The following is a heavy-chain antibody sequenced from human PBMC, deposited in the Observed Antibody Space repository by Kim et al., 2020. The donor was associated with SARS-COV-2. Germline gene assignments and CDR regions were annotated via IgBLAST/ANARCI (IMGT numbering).Heavy chain of an antibody. J-gene: IGHJ4*02. CDR3: AKEGYYDILTGHY. Sequence: SAEPVKGRFTISRDNSKNTLYLQMNSLRAEDTAVYYCAKEGYYDILTGHYWGQGTLVTVSS. D-gene: IGHD3-9*01. V-gene: IGHV3-23*01.